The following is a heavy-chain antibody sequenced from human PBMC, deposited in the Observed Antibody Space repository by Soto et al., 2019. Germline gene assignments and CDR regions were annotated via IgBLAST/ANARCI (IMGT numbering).Heavy chain of an antibody. Sequence: GGSLRLSCAASGFTFSSYWMSWVRQAPGKGLEWVANIKQDGSEKYYVDSVKGRFTISRDNAKNSLYLQMNSLRAEDTAVYYCARDRADILNGYDAFDIWGQGTMVTVSS. V-gene: IGHV3-7*01. CDR2: IKQDGSEK. CDR1: GFTFSSYW. J-gene: IGHJ3*02. CDR3: ARDRADILNGYDAFDI. D-gene: IGHD3-9*01.